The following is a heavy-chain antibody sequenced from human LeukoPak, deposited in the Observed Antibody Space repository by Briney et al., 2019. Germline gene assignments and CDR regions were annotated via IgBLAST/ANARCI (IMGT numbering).Heavy chain of an antibody. V-gene: IGHV3-15*01. CDR2: IKSKTDGGAT. CDR1: GFTFSNAW. D-gene: IGHD3-3*01. CDR3: TTAKYYDFWSGYCFDY. J-gene: IGHJ4*02. Sequence: PGGSLRHPCAASGFTFSNAWMSWVRQAPRKGLEWVGGIKSKTDGGATDYAAPVKGRFTISRDDSKNTLYLQMNSLKTEDTAVYYCTTAKYYDFWSGYCFDYWGQGTLVTVSS.